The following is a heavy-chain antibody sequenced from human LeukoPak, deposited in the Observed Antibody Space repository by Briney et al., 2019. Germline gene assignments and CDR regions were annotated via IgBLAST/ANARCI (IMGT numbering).Heavy chain of an antibody. V-gene: IGHV4-34*01. CDR3: ARGENDYGDYSWFDP. D-gene: IGHD4-17*01. J-gene: IGHJ5*02. CDR2: INHSGST. Sequence: SETLSLTCAVYGGSFSGYYWSWIRQPPGKGLEWIGEINHSGSTNYNPSLKSRVTISVDTSKNQFSLKLSSVTAADTAVYYCARGENDYGDYSWFDPWGQGTLVTVSS. CDR1: GGSFSGYY.